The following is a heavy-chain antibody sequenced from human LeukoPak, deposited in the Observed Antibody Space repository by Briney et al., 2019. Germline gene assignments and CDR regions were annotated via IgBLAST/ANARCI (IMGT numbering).Heavy chain of an antibody. CDR1: GFTFSDYY. V-gene: IGHV3-11*01. CDR2: ISSSGSTI. D-gene: IGHD2-15*01. CDR3: ARAVAGRHYYYYYYGMDV. J-gene: IGHJ6*02. Sequence: GGSLRLSCAASGFTFSDYYMSWIRQAPGKGLEWVSYISSSGSTIYYADSVKGRFTISRDNAKNSLYLQMNSLRAEDTAVYYCARAVAGRHYYYYYYGMDVWGQGTTVTVSS.